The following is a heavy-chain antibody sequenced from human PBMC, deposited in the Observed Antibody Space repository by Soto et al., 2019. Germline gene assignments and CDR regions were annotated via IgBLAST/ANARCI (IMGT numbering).Heavy chain of an antibody. Sequence: QVQLVQSGAEVKKPGSSVKVSCKASGGTFSSYTISWVRQAPGQGLEWMGRIIPILGIANYAQKFQVRVTMTADKSTSTAYMELGSPRSEDTAVDYCARDHGGELLRGSYGMDVWGQGTTVTVSS. D-gene: IGHD1-26*01. CDR1: GGTFSSYT. CDR2: IIPILGIA. V-gene: IGHV1-69*08. J-gene: IGHJ6*02. CDR3: ARDHGGELLRGSYGMDV.